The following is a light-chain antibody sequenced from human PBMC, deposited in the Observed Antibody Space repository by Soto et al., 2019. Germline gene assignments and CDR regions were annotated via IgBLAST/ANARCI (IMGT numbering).Light chain of an antibody. Sequence: DIQMTQSPSTLSASVGDRVTLTCRASQSISSYLAWYQQKPGKAPNPLIYKASTLKSGVPSRFSGSGSGTEFTLTISSLQPDDFATYYCQHYNSYSEAFGQGTKVDIK. CDR3: QHYNSYSEA. CDR1: QSISSY. CDR2: KAS. J-gene: IGKJ1*01. V-gene: IGKV1-5*03.